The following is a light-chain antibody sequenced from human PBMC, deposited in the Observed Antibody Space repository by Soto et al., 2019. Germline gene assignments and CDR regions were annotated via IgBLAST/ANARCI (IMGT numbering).Light chain of an antibody. CDR1: QSVSSD. CDR2: GAS. V-gene: IGKV3-15*01. Sequence: EIVLTQSPATISVSPGERATLSCRASQSVSSDLAWYQHKPGQAPRLLIYGASTRATGIPARFSGRGSGTEFTLTISSLQSVDFAVYYCQQYDNWPQTFGQGTKVDI. CDR3: QQYDNWPQT. J-gene: IGKJ1*01.